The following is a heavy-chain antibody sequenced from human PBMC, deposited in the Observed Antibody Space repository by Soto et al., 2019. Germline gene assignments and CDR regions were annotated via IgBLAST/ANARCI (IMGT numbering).Heavy chain of an antibody. CDR3: AVQGGCSYGGFDY. CDR2: ISYDGSNK. CDR1: GFTFSSYA. V-gene: IGHV3-30-3*01. Sequence: HPGGSLRLSCAASGFTFSSYAMHWVRQAPGKGLEWVAVISYDGSNKYYADSVRGRFTISRDNSKNTLYLQMNSLRAEDTAVYYCAVQGGCSYGGFDYWGQGTLVTVSS. D-gene: IGHD5-18*01. J-gene: IGHJ4*02.